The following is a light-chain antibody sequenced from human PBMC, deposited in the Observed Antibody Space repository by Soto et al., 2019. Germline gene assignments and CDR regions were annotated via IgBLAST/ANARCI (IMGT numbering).Light chain of an antibody. CDR3: HQRQSWPRT. CDR1: QFINTR. J-gene: IGKJ1*01. CDR2: QTS. Sequence: EIVLTQSPATLSSFPGDRVTLSCRASQFINTRLAWYQHRPGQAPRLLIYQTSFRAASIPARFSASGTGTDYTLTISDVQPEDFAVYYCHQRQSWPRTFGEGTKVDI. V-gene: IGKV3-11*01.